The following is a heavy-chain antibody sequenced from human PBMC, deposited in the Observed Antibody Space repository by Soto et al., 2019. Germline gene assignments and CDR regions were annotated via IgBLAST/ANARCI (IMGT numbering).Heavy chain of an antibody. CDR2: VFSSVSA. Sequence: SETLSLTCIVSGVSVRSYTWSWVRQPANKGLEWIGRVFSSVSATYNPSLKSRVSISMDTPESRISLKLDSVTAADAGVYFCARDGMTNGDTWGQGTLVTVSS. J-gene: IGHJ4*02. CDR3: ARDGMTNGDT. CDR1: GVSVRSYT. V-gene: IGHV4-4*07. D-gene: IGHD2-21*02.